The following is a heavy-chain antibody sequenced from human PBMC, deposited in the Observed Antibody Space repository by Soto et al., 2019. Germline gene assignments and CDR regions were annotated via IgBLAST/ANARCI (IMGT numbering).Heavy chain of an antibody. CDR3: ARETAQFDSGSYYY. V-gene: IGHV3-30*04. Sequence: GGSLRLSCAASGFTFSSYAMHWVRQAPGKGLEWVAVISYDGSNKYYADSVKGRFTISRDNSKNTLYLQMNSLRAEDTAVYYCARETAQFDSGSYYYWGQGTLVTVSS. J-gene: IGHJ4*02. CDR2: ISYDGSNK. CDR1: GFTFSSYA. D-gene: IGHD1-26*01.